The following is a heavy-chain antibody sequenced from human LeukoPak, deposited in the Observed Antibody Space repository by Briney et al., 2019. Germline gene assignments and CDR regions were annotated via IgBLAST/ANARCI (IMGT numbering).Heavy chain of an antibody. J-gene: IGHJ4*02. V-gene: IGHV4-61*01. CDR3: ARGVRGDY. CDR1: GGSISSSSYY. CDR2: IYYSGST. Sequence: PSETLSLTCTVSGGSISSSSYYWSWIRQPPGKGLEWIGYIYYSGSTNYNPSLKSRVTISVDTSKNQFSLKLSSVTAADTAVYYCARGVRGDYWGQGTLVTVSS. D-gene: IGHD3-10*01.